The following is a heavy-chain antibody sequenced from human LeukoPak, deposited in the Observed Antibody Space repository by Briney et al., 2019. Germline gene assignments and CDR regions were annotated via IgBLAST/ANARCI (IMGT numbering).Heavy chain of an antibody. V-gene: IGHV4-31*03. Sequence: SETLSLTCTVSGGSISSGGYYWSWIRQHPGKGLEWIGYIYYSGSTYYNPSLKSRVTISVDRSKNQFSLKLSYVTAADTAVYYCARDLYSNYGFDYWGQGTLVTVSS. CDR3: ARDLYSNYGFDY. J-gene: IGHJ4*02. CDR2: IYYSGST. D-gene: IGHD4-11*01. CDR1: GGSISSGGYY.